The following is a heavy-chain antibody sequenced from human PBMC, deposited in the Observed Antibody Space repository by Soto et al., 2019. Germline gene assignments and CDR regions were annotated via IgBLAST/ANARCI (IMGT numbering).Heavy chain of an antibody. V-gene: IGHV3-33*01. CDR1: GFTFSSYG. Sequence: GGSLRLSCAASGFTFSSYGMHWVRQAPGKGLEWVAVIWYDGSNKYYADSVKGRFTISRDNSKNTLYLQMNSLRAEDTAVYYCARDPPPDNWNEPAFDYWGQGTLVTVSS. D-gene: IGHD1-20*01. CDR2: IWYDGSNK. J-gene: IGHJ4*02. CDR3: ARDPPPDNWNEPAFDY.